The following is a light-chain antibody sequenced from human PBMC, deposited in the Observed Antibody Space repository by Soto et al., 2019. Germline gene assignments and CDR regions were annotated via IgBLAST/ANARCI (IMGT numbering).Light chain of an antibody. Sequence: QSALTQPPSASGSPGQSVTISCTGTSSDVGGYNYVSWYQQHPGKAPKLMIYEVSKRPSGVPDRCSGSKSGNTASLTVSGLQAEDESDYYCSSYAGSNNGYLVFGGATKLTVL. CDR2: EVS. CDR3: SSYAGSNNGYLV. V-gene: IGLV2-8*01. CDR1: SSDVGGYNY. J-gene: IGLJ3*02.